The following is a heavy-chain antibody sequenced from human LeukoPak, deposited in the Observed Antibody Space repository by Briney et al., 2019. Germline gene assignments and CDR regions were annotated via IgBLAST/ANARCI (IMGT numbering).Heavy chain of an antibody. CDR3: AKVRGDYDDY. J-gene: IGHJ4*02. CDR1: GFTFSSYG. D-gene: IGHD4-17*01. CDR2: ISYDGSNK. Sequence: PGGSLRLSSAASGFTFSSYGMHWVRQAPGKGLEWVAVISYDGSNKYYADSVKGRFTISRDNSKNTLYLQMNSLRAEDTAVYYCAKVRGDYDDYWGQGTLVTVSS. V-gene: IGHV3-30*18.